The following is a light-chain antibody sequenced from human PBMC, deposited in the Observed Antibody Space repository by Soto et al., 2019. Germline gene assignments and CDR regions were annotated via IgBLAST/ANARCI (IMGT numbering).Light chain of an antibody. CDR1: QSVSSSY. V-gene: IGKV3-20*01. Sequence: EIVLTQSPGTLSLSPGERVTLSCRASQSVSSSYVAWYQQKPGQAPRLLIYAASSRSTGIPDRFSGSGSGTDFTLTISRLAPEDFAVYYCHQYGSSPRTFGQGTKVEIK. J-gene: IGKJ1*01. CDR2: AAS. CDR3: HQYGSSPRT.